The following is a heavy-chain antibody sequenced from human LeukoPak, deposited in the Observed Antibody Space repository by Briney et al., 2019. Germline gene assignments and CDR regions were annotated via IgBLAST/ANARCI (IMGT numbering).Heavy chain of an antibody. V-gene: IGHV3-23*01. J-gene: IGHJ4*02. Sequence: GGSLRSSCAASGFTFSSYARSGVRKAPGKGLEWVSAIRDSGGSTYYADTVKSRFTISRDNSKNTLYLQMNSLRAEDTAVYYCAGTYYYDSSGYYYFDYWGQGTLVTVSS. D-gene: IGHD3-22*01. CDR2: IRDSGGST. CDR3: AGTYYYDSSGYYYFDY. CDR1: GFTFSSYA.